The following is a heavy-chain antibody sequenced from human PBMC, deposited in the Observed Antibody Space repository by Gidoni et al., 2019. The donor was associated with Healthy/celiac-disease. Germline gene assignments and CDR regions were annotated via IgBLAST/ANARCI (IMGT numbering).Heavy chain of an antibody. CDR1: GFTLSSYA. Sequence: EVQLLESGGGLVQPGGSLRPSCAASGFTLSSYAMSWVRQAPGKGLEWVSAISGSGGSTYYADSVKGRFTISRDNSKNTLYLQMNSLRAEDTAVYYCATQATDYYDSSGYYYGAFDIWGQGTMVTVSS. CDR3: ATQATDYYDSSGYYYGAFDI. CDR2: ISGSGGST. D-gene: IGHD3-22*01. J-gene: IGHJ3*02. V-gene: IGHV3-23*01.